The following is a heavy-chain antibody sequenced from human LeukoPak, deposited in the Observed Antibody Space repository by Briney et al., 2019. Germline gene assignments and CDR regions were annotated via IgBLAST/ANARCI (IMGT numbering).Heavy chain of an antibody. CDR2: VNLQGST. CDR1: GGSITNTNY. CDR3: AREGGPYRPLDY. J-gene: IGHJ4*02. Sequence: SGTLSLTCGVSGGSITNTNYWTWVRQPPGKGLEWIGEVNLQGSTNYNPSLMGRVAISVDTSENHISLQLTSVTAAATAVYHCAREGGPYRPLDYSGQGTLVTVSS. V-gene: IGHV4-4*02.